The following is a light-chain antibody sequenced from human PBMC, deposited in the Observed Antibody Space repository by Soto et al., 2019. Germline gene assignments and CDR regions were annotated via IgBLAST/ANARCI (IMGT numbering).Light chain of an antibody. V-gene: IGLV7-43*01. J-gene: IGLJ3*02. CDR2: STS. CDR3: LLYYGGAQPWV. Sequence: QAVVTQEPSLTVSPGRTVTLTCASSTGEVTSGYYPNWHQQKPGPAPRALLYSTSNTHSWTPARFSGSLLGDKAALTLSGVQAEDEAEYYCLLYYGGAQPWVFGGGTKVTVL. CDR1: TGEVTSGYY.